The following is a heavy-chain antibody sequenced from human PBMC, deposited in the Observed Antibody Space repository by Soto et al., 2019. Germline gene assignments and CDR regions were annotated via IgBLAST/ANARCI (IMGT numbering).Heavy chain of an antibody. Sequence: ASVKVSCKASGYTFTGYYMHWVRQAPGQGLEWMGWINPNSGGTNYAQKFQGRVTMTRDTSISTAYMELSRLRSDDTAVYYCARVTVVVVAATQRGWFDPWGQGTLVTVSA. CDR1: GYTFTGYY. J-gene: IGHJ5*02. V-gene: IGHV1-2*02. CDR2: INPNSGGT. CDR3: ARVTVVVVAATQRGWFDP. D-gene: IGHD2-15*01.